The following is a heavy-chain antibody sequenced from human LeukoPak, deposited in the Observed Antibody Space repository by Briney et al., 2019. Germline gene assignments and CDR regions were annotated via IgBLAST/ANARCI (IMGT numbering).Heavy chain of an antibody. V-gene: IGHV3-53*01. Sequence: GGSLRLSCAASGLTFSSNYMSWVRQAPGKGLEWVSAIYAGGSTYYADSVKGRFTLSRDNSKNTLYLQMNSLRAEDTAVYYCASYDSSSRRDYWGQGTLVTVSS. CDR1: GLTFSSNY. J-gene: IGHJ4*02. CDR2: IYAGGST. CDR3: ASYDSSSRRDY. D-gene: IGHD3-22*01.